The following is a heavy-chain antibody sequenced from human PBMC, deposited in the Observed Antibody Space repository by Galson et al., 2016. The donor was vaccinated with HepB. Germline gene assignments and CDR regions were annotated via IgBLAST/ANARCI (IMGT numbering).Heavy chain of an antibody. CDR2: ISDSGGST. CDR3: GRAYSSVWGWDFDY. J-gene: IGHJ4*02. Sequence: SLRLSCAASGFAFSSHAMHWVRQAPGKGLEWVSAISDSGGSTYYADSVKGRFTISRDNSKSTQHLQMNSLSAEDTAVYYCGRAYSSVWGWDFDYWGQGTLVTVSS. V-gene: IGHV3-23*01. D-gene: IGHD6-19*01. CDR1: GFAFSSHA.